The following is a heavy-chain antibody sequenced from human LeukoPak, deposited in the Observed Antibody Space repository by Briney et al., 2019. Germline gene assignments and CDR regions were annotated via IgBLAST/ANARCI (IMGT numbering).Heavy chain of an antibody. Sequence: GGSLRLSCAASGFTFSSYSMNWVSQAPGKGLEWVSSISSSSSYIYYADSVKGRFTISRDNAKNSLYLQMNSLRAEDTAVYYCARELVIYPTDWFDPWGQGTLVTVSS. D-gene: IGHD3-9*01. CDR1: GFTFSSYS. V-gene: IGHV3-21*01. CDR2: ISSSSSYI. CDR3: ARELVIYPTDWFDP. J-gene: IGHJ5*02.